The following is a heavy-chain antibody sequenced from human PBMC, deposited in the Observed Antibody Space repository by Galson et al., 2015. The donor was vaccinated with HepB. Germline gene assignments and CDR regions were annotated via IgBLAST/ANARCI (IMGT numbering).Heavy chain of an antibody. CDR3: ARRTLGYCSGGSCTTGGGSPNDAFDI. V-gene: IGHV5-10-1*01. D-gene: IGHD2-15*01. J-gene: IGHJ3*02. CDR1: GYSFTSYW. Sequence: QSGAEVKKPGESLRISCKGSGYSFTSYWISWVRQMPGKGLEWMGRIDPSDSYTNYSPSFQGHVTISADKSISTAYLQWSSLKASDTAMYYCARRTLGYCSGGSCTTGGGSPNDAFDIWGQGTMVTVSS. CDR2: IDPSDSYT.